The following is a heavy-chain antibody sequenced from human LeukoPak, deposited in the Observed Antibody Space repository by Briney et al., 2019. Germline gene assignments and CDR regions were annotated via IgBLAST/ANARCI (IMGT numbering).Heavy chain of an antibody. CDR3: TTEEVDAFDI. CDR2: IKSKTDGGTT. Sequence: PGGSLRLSCAASAXTFTTAWMSWVRQAPGKGLEWVGRIKSKTDGGTTDYAAPVKGRFTISRDDSKNTLYLQMNSLKTEDTAVYYCTTEEVDAFDIWGQGTMVSVSS. J-gene: IGHJ3*02. V-gene: IGHV3-15*01. CDR1: AXTFTTAW.